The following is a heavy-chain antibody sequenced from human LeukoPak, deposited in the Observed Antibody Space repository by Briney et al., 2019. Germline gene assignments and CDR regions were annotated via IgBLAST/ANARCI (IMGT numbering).Heavy chain of an antibody. D-gene: IGHD4-17*01. V-gene: IGHV3-9*03. CDR3: AKVQTTVTTRGAFDI. Sequence: GRSLRLSCAASGSTFDDYAMHWVRQAPGKGLEWVSGISWNSGSIGYADSVKGRFTISRDNAKNSLYLQMNSLRAEDMALYYCAKVQTTVTTRGAFDIWGQGTMVTVSS. J-gene: IGHJ3*02. CDR1: GSTFDDYA. CDR2: ISWNSGSI.